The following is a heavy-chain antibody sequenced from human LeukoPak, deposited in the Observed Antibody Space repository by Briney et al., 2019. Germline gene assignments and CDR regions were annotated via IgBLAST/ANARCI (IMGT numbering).Heavy chain of an antibody. CDR1: GFTFSSYS. Sequence: GGSLRLSCAASGFTFSSYSMNWVRQAPGKGLEWVSSISSSSSCIYYADSVKGRFTISRDNAKNSLYLQMNSLRAEDTAVYYCARAREQQLNGMDVWGQGTTVTVSS. CDR3: ARAREQQLNGMDV. CDR2: ISSSSSCI. V-gene: IGHV3-21*01. D-gene: IGHD6-13*01. J-gene: IGHJ6*02.